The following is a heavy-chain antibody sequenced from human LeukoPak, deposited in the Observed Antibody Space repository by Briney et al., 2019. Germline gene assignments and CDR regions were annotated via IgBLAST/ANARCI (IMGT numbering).Heavy chain of an antibody. CDR2: MNPDGSEK. D-gene: IGHD6-6*01. CDR1: GFTFSSYW. V-gene: IGHV3-7*01. J-gene: IGHJ6*02. CDR3: VRVGMSIHGMDV. Sequence: GGSLRLSCAASGFTFSSYWMSWVRQAPGKGLEWVANMNPDGSEKYFLDSVKGRFTTSRDNAKSSLYLQMNSLRGDDTAVYSCVRVGMSIHGMDVWGQGTTVTVSS.